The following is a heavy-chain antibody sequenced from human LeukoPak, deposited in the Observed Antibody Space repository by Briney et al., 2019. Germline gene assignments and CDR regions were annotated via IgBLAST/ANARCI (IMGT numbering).Heavy chain of an antibody. Sequence: SETLSLTCTVSGVSISSYYWSWIRQPPGKGLEWIGYIYYSGSTNYNPSLKSRVTISVDTSKNRFSLKLSSVTAADTAVYYCASDIVGADAFDIWGQGTMVTVSS. J-gene: IGHJ3*02. V-gene: IGHV4-59*01. CDR1: GVSISSYY. D-gene: IGHD1-26*01. CDR2: IYYSGST. CDR3: ASDIVGADAFDI.